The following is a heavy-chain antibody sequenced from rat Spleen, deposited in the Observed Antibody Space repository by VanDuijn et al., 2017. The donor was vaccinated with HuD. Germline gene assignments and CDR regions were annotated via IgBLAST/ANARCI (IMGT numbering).Heavy chain of an antibody. Sequence: EVQLVETGGDLVQPGRSLKLSCVASGFTFSGYWMYWLRQAPGKGLEWISSINSGGSDTFYPVSVKDRFTISRDNAKSTLYLQMDSLRSEDTATYYCARQPTEGFDYWGQGVMVTVSS. CDR2: INSGGSDT. J-gene: IGHJ2*01. CDR1: GFTFSGYW. V-gene: IGHV5-58*01. D-gene: IGHD1-11*01. CDR3: ARQPTEGFDY.